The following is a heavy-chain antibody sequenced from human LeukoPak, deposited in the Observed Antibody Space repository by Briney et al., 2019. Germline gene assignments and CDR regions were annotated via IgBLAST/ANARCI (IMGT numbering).Heavy chain of an antibody. V-gene: IGHV3-30*02. J-gene: IGHJ5*02. CDR2: IRYDGSNK. CDR1: GFTFSSYG. CDR3: ARDRIPWFDP. Sequence: PGGSLRLSCAASGFTFSSYGMHWVRQAPGKGLEWVAFIRYDGSNKYYADSVKGRFTISRDNAKNSLYLQMNSLRAEDTAVYYCARDRIPWFDPWGQGTLVTVSS.